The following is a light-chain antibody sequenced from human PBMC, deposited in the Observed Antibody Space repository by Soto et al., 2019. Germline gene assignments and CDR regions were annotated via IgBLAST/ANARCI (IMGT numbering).Light chain of an antibody. J-gene: IGLJ2*01. CDR2: KDS. CDR1: VLSKQF. Sequence: SYELTQPPSVSVSPGQTARITCSGDVLSKQFVYWYQQKSGQAPVLVIYKDSDRPSGIPERFSGSTSGTTVTLTISAVQAEDEADYYCQSADSSDSFRVVFGGGTKLTVL. CDR3: QSADSSDSFRVV. V-gene: IGLV3-25*03.